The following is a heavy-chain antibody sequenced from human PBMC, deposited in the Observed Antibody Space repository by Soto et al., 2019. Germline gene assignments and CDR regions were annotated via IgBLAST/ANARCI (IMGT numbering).Heavy chain of an antibody. CDR1: GYTITSYD. V-gene: IGHV1-8*01. J-gene: IGHJ6*02. CDR2: MNHNNGNT. Sequence: SVKVSFKASGYTITSYDINWVRQATGQGLEDLGWMNHNNGNTAYVRKFQSRVTMTWGTSITTPYMELSSLQSDDTSVYYCAGAVAGTHYYYAMDVWGQGTTVTVSS. D-gene: IGHD6-19*01. CDR3: AGAVAGTHYYYAMDV.